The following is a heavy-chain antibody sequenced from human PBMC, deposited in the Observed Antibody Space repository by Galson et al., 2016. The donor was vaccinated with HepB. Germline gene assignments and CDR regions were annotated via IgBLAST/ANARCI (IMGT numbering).Heavy chain of an antibody. J-gene: IGHJ4*02. CDR1: GLTFSNYW. D-gene: IGHD5-12*01. CDR3: VGDRISWH. CDR2: ILRDERF. Sequence: SLRLSCAMSGLTFSNYWMHWARQAPGKGLVWVSRILRDERFYADSVKGRFTISTDNAKNTVYLQMNSLRAEATAVYYCVGDRISWHWGQGTLVTVPS. V-gene: IGHV3-74*01.